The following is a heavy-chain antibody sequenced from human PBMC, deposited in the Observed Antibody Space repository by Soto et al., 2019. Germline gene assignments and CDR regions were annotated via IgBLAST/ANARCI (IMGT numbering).Heavy chain of an antibody. V-gene: IGHV1-69*06. CDR1: GGTFSSYA. J-gene: IGHJ4*02. CDR2: IVPIFGTA. Sequence: QVQLVQPGAEVKKPGSSVKVSCKASGGTFSSYAISWVRQAPGQGLEWMGGIVPIFGTANYAQKFQGRVTITADKSTSTAYMELSSLRSEDTAVYYCQLLSHYDILTGSPLAVYWGQGTLVTVSS. D-gene: IGHD3-9*01. CDR3: QLLSHYDILTGSPLAVY.